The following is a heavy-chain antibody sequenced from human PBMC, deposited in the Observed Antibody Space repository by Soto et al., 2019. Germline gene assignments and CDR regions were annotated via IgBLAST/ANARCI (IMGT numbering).Heavy chain of an antibody. V-gene: IGHV1-69*06. CDR3: ARDGLGKDDIVVLPAAIPYNWFDP. D-gene: IGHD2-2*01. CDR2: IIPIFGTA. CDR1: GGTFSSYA. J-gene: IGHJ5*02. Sequence: QVQLVQSGAEVKKPGSSVKVSCKASGGTFSSYAISWVRQAPGQGLEWMGGIIPIFGTANYAQKFQGRVTITADKSTSTAYMELSSLRSEDTAVYYCARDGLGKDDIVVLPAAIPYNWFDPWGQGTLVTVSS.